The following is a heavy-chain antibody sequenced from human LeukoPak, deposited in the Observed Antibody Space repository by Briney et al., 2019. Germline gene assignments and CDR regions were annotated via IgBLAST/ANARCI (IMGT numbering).Heavy chain of an antibody. CDR1: GFTFSNYG. D-gene: IGHD2-15*01. CDR2: ISYDGNNK. CDR3: AKGVDYCSGGSCPADY. V-gene: IGHV3-30*18. J-gene: IGHJ4*02. Sequence: GGSLRLSCAASGFTFSNYGIHWVRQAPGKGLEWVAVISYDGNNKYYADSAKGRFTISRDNSKNTLFLQMNSLRAEDTAVYYCAKGVDYCSGGSCPADYWGPGTLVTVSS.